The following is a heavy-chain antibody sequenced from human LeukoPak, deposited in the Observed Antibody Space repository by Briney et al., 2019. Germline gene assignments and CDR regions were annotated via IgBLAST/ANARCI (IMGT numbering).Heavy chain of an antibody. CDR3: ASLEPPYYYDSSGPAEGMDV. J-gene: IGHJ6*02. D-gene: IGHD3-22*01. Sequence: PSETLSLTCAVYGGSFSGYYWSWIRQPPGEGLEWIGEINHSGSTNYNPSLKSRVTISVDTSKNQFSLKLSSVTAADTAVYYCASLEPPYYYDSSGPAEGMDVWGQGTTVTVSS. CDR1: GGSFSGYY. CDR2: INHSGST. V-gene: IGHV4-34*01.